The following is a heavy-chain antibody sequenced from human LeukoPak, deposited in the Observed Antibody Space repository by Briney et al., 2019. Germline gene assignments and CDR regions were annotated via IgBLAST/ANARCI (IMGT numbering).Heavy chain of an antibody. J-gene: IGHJ4*02. CDR1: GFTFSTYN. Sequence: GGSLRLSCAASGFTFSTYNMNWVRQAPGKGLEWLSFISTDNVSKYYADSVKGRFTISRDNAKNSLYLQMHSLRAEDTAVYYCARDFAAAGIFDYWGQGTLVTVSS. CDR3: ARDFAAAGIFDY. CDR2: ISTDNVSK. V-gene: IGHV3-48*01. D-gene: IGHD6-13*01.